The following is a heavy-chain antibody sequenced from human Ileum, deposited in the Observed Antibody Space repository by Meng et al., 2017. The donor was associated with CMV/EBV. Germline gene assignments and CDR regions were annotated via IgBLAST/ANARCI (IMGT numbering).Heavy chain of an antibody. CDR1: GGSFMIYS. Sequence: LQGAGQGLWKLPGPSSPTCTVFGGSFMIYSWTWIRQPAGKGPEWIGRIYTSGITNYNPSLESRVSMSVETSKNQFSLKLSSVTAADTAVYYCAREMRGGSGSFADWFDPWGQGTLVTVSS. CDR2: IYTSGIT. CDR3: AREMRGGSGSFADWFDP. J-gene: IGHJ5*02. V-gene: IGHV4-4*07. D-gene: IGHD3-10*01.